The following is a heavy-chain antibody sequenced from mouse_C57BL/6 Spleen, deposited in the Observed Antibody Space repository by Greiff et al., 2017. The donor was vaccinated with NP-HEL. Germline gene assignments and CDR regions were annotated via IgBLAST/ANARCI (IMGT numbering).Heavy chain of an antibody. CDR1: GYAFSSSW. D-gene: IGHD1-1*01. V-gene: IGHV1-82*01. J-gene: IGHJ2*01. CDR3: ARGITAVVASDD. Sequence: QVQLKESGPELVKPGASVKISCKASGYAFSSSWMNWVKQRPGKGLEWIGRIYPGDGDTNYNGKFKGKATLTADKSSSTAYMQLSSLTSEDSAVYFGARGITAVVASDDWGQGTTLTVSS. CDR2: IYPGDGDT.